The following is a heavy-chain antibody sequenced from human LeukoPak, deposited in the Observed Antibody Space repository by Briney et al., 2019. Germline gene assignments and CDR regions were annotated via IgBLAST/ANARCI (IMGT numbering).Heavy chain of an antibody. CDR3: ARDTVTRGLDN. Sequence: SETLSLTCTVSGDSISSGDYYWSWIRQPAGKGLEWIGRISSSGSTNYNPSLKSRVTISVDTSKNQFSLKLNSVTAADTAVYFCARDTVTRGLDNWSQGTLVTVSS. J-gene: IGHJ4*02. CDR1: GDSISSGDYY. CDR2: ISSSGST. D-gene: IGHD4-17*01. V-gene: IGHV4-61*02.